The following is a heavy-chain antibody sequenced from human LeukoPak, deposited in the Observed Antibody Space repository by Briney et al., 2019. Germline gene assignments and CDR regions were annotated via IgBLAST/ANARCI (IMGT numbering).Heavy chain of an antibody. J-gene: IGHJ5*02. V-gene: IGHV5-51*01. D-gene: IGHD4-17*01. CDR1: GYSFTSYW. CDR2: IYPGDSDT. CDR3: ARGAHGDYVVSTGNWFDP. Sequence: GESLKISCKGSGYSFTSYWIGWVRQMPGKGLEWMGIIYPGDSDTGYSPSFQGQVTISADKSISTAYLQWSSLKASDTAMYYCARGAHGDYVVSTGNWFDPWGQGTLVTVSS.